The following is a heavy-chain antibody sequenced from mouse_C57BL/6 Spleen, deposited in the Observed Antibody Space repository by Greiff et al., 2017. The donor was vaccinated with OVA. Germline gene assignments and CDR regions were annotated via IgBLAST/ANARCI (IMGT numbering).Heavy chain of an antibody. CDR2: IYPGDGDT. Sequence: QVQLQQSGAELVKPGASVKISCKASGYAFSSYWMNWVKQRPGKGLEWIGQIYPGDGDTNYNGKFKGKATLTADKSSSTAYMQLSSLTSEDSAVYFCARARTVVATDYAMESCGQGTSVTVSS. V-gene: IGHV1-80*01. CDR3: ARARTVVATDYAMES. D-gene: IGHD1-1*01. J-gene: IGHJ4*01. CDR1: GYAFSSYW.